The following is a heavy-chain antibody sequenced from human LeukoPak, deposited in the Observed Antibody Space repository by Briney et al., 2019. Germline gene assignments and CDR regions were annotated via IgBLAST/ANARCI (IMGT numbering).Heavy chain of an antibody. CDR3: ASNSVAGTGYFDY. V-gene: IGHV4-39*01. D-gene: IGHD6-19*01. J-gene: IGHJ4*02. Sequence: PSETLSLTCTVSGGSISSSSYYWGWIRQPPGKGLEWIGSIYYSGSTYYNPSLKSRVTMSVDTSKNQFSLKLSSVTAADTAVYYCASNSVAGTGYFDYWGQGTLVTVSS. CDR2: IYYSGST. CDR1: GGSISSSSYY.